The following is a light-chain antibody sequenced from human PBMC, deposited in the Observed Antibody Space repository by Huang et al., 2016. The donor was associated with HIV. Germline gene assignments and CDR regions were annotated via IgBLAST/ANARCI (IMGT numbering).Light chain of an antibody. CDR3: QQYTNWPWFS. Sequence: EIVMTQSPATLSVSPGERATLSCRAGQSVSSNLAWYQQRPGQAPRLLINGASTRAPGIPARFSGSGSGTDFTLTISSLQSEDFAVYYGQQYTNWPWFSFGQGTKLDLK. J-gene: IGKJ2*01. CDR2: GAS. V-gene: IGKV3-15*01. CDR1: QSVSSN.